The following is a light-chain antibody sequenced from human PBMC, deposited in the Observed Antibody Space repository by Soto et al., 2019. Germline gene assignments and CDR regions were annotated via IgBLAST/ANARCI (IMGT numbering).Light chain of an antibody. Sequence: EIVMTQSPATLSVSPGERATLSCSASQSVSSNLSWYQQKPGQAPRLLIYGASTRATGIPARFSGSGSGTDFTLTISRLEPEDFAVYYCQQYHNWPPGLTFGGGTKVDIK. J-gene: IGKJ4*01. CDR1: QSVSSN. CDR2: GAS. CDR3: QQYHNWPPGLT. V-gene: IGKV3-15*01.